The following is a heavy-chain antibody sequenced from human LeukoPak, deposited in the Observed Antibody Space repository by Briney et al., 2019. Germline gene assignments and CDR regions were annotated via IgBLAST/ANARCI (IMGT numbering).Heavy chain of an antibody. V-gene: IGHV4-4*07. CDR2: IYTSGST. CDR3: ARDYYYDSSGYYYYYYYMDV. CDR1: GGSISSYY. D-gene: IGHD3-22*01. Sequence: SETLSLTCTVSGGSISSYYWSWIRQPAGKGLEWIGRIYTSGSTNYSPSLKSRVTMSVDTSKNQFSLKLSSVTAADTAVYYCARDYYYDSSGYYYYYYYMDVWGKGTTVTVSS. J-gene: IGHJ6*03.